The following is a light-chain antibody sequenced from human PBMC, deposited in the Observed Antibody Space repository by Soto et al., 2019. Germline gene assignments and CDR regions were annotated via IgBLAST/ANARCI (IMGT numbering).Light chain of an antibody. Sequence: ENVLTQSPATLSLSPGARATLSCRASQIVSSSYLSWYQQKPGQAPRLLIFVASTRATGTPDRFSGSGSGTDFTLSISRLEREDSAVYFCQLYGSSPRYTFGRGTKLEIK. CDR1: QIVSSSY. CDR3: QLYGSSPRYT. V-gene: IGKV3-20*01. CDR2: VAS. J-gene: IGKJ2*01.